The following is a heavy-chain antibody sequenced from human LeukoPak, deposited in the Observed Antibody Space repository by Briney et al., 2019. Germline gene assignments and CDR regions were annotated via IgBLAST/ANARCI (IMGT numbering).Heavy chain of an antibody. CDR2: INPNSGGT. CDR1: GYTFTGYY. J-gene: IGHJ4*02. Sequence: ASVKVSCKASGYTFTGYYMHWVRQAPGQGLEWMGWINPNSGGTNYAQKFQGRVTMTRDTSISTAYMELSRLRSDDTAVYYCARDQEYSSGWYTYWGQGTLVTVSS. CDR3: ARDQEYSSGWYTY. D-gene: IGHD6-19*01. V-gene: IGHV1-2*02.